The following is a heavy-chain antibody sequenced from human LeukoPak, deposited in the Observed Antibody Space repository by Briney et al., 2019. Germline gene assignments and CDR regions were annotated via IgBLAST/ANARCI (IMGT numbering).Heavy chain of an antibody. CDR2: IYENGGTT. CDR3: AKDLDDSGSYYSFYFYGMDV. J-gene: IGHJ6*02. CDR1: GFTFRSHA. Sequence: GGSLRLSCVGSGFTFRSHAMSWVRQAPEKGLEFVSGIYENGGTTYYADSVKGRFSISRDNSQNTLYLQMNSLGAEDTAVYYCAKDLDDSGSYYSFYFYGMDVWGQGTTVTVSS. V-gene: IGHV3-23*01. D-gene: IGHD3-10*01.